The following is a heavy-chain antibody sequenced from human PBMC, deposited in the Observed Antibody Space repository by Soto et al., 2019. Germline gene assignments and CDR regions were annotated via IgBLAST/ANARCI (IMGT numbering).Heavy chain of an antibody. CDR1: GFTFSLYT. CDR3: SIVHNSAFDY. D-gene: IGHD1-20*01. Sequence: EVRLLESGGGFVQPGGSLRLSCVASGFTFSLYTMMWARQAPVKGPECLSYIPPGDTSRHFADSVKSRSTVYRDNAKKSVFMQMNRRTDKDTAVYYGSIVHNSAFDYWGHGILVTV. CDR2: IPPGDTSR. V-gene: IGHV3-48*02. J-gene: IGHJ4*01.